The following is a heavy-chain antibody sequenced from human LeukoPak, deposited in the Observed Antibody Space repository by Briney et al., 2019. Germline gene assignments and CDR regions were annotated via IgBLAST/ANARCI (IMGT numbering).Heavy chain of an antibody. D-gene: IGHD3-3*01. CDR2: VNWNGGST. J-gene: IGHJ4*02. Sequence: GGSLRLSCAASGFTFDDYGMSWVRQAPGKGLEWISGVNWNGGSTGYADSVKGRFTISRDNAKNSLYLQMNSLRAEDTAVYYCAKSIEPYYDFWSGYSNFDYWGQGTLVTVSS. V-gene: IGHV3-20*04. CDR1: GFTFDDYG. CDR3: AKSIEPYYDFWSGYSNFDY.